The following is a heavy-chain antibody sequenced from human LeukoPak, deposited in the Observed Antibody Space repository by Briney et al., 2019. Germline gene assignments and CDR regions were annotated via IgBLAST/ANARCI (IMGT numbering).Heavy chain of an antibody. CDR3: AQGVTTFYYYYYMDV. D-gene: IGHD4-11*01. J-gene: IGHJ6*03. CDR1: GGSISSSSYY. Sequence: SSETLSLTCTVSGGSISSSSYYWGWIRQPPGKGLEWIGSIYYSGSTYYNPSLKSRVTISVDTSKNQFSLKLSSVTAADTAVYYCAQGVTTFYYYYYMDVWGKGTTVTVSS. CDR2: IYYSGST. V-gene: IGHV4-39*07.